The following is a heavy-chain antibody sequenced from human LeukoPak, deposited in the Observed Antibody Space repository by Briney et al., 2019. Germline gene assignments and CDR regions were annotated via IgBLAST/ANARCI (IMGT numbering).Heavy chain of an antibody. CDR3: ARALPPLGPVVY. CDR2: MSPNSGNT. V-gene: IGHV1-8*01. J-gene: IGHJ4*02. Sequence: ASVKVSCKASGYTFTSYDINWVRQATGQGLEWMGWMSPNSGNTGYAQKFQGRVTTTRNTSISTAYMELSSLRSEDTAVYYCARALPPLGPVVYWGQGTLVTVSS. CDR1: GYTFTSYD. D-gene: IGHD1-26*01.